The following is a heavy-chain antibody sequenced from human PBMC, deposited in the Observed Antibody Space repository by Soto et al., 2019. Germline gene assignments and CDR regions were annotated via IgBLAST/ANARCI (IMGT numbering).Heavy chain of an antibody. CDR2: IDPSDSYT. J-gene: IGHJ6*02. V-gene: IGHV5-10-1*01. Sequence: GESLKISCKGSGYSFTSYWISWVRQMPGKGLEWMGRIDPSDSYTNYSPSFQGHVTISADKSISTAYLQWSSLKASDTAMYYCARMQQLGRYYYYGMDVWGQGTTVTVSS. D-gene: IGHD6-6*01. CDR1: GYSFTSYW. CDR3: ARMQQLGRYYYYGMDV.